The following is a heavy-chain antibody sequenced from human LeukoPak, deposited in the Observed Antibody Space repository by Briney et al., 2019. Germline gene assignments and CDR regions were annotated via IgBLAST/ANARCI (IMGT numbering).Heavy chain of an antibody. D-gene: IGHD3-10*01. CDR2: INTNTGNP. CDR1: GYTFTSYA. Sequence: ASVKVSCKASGYTFTSYAMNWVRQAPGQGLEWMGWINTNTGNPTYAQGFTGRFVFSLDTSVSTAYLQISSLKAEDTAVYYCAREPIGGGENWFDPWGQGTLVTVSS. CDR3: AREPIGGGENWFDP. V-gene: IGHV7-4-1*02. J-gene: IGHJ5*02.